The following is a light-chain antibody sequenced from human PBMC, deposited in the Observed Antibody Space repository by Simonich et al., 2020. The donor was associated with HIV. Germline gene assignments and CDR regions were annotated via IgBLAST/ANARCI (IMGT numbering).Light chain of an antibody. Sequence: QSALTQPASVSGSLGQSITISCTGPSGDIGGYNSVSWYQQHPGNVPKLIIYDVSKRPSGVSNRFSGSKSGNTASLTISGLQAEDEAHYYCSSYTSSSTFVFGTGTEVTVL. J-gene: IGLJ1*01. V-gene: IGLV2-14*01. CDR1: SGDIGGYNS. CDR3: SSYTSSSTFV. CDR2: DVS.